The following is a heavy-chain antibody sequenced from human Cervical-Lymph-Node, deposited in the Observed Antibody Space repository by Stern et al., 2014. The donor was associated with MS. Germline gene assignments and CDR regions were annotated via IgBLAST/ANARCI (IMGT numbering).Heavy chain of an antibody. J-gene: IGHJ4*02. V-gene: IGHV1-18*01. CDR3: ARVPHYYDTRGRLDY. Sequence: VQLVQSGAEVKKPWASVKVSCKTSGYNFLSYGINWVRQAPGQGLEWMGWISGYNGKTDYAQNLQGRVTMTTDTSTSTAYMEVRNLRSDDTALYYCARVPHYYDTRGRLDYWGQGTLVTVSS. CDR1: GYNFLSYG. D-gene: IGHD3-22*01. CDR2: ISGYNGKT.